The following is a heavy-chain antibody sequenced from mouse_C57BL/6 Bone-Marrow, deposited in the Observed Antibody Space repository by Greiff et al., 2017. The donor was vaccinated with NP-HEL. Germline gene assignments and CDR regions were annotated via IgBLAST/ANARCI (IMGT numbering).Heavy chain of an antibody. V-gene: IGHV3-6*01. Sequence: EVKLMESGPGLVKPSQSLSLTCSVTGYSITSGYYWNWIRQFPGNKLEWMGYISYDGSNNYNPSLKNRISITRDTSKNQFFLKLNSVTTEDTATYYCASSSYAMDYWGQGTSVTVSS. J-gene: IGHJ4*01. CDR3: ASSSYAMDY. CDR1: GYSITSGYY. CDR2: ISYDGSN.